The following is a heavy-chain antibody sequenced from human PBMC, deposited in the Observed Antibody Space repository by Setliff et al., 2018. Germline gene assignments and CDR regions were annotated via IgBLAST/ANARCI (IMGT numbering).Heavy chain of an antibody. CDR2: FDPEDGET. CDR3: ATETGGSGYYY. V-gene: IGHV1-24*01. D-gene: IGHD3-22*01. CDR1: GYTFTGYY. Sequence: ASVKVSCKASGYTFTGYYLHWVRQAPGQGLEWMGGFDPEDGETIYAQKFQGRVTMTEDTSTDTAYMELDSLRSEDTAVDYCATETGGSGYYYWGQGTLVTVSS. J-gene: IGHJ4*02.